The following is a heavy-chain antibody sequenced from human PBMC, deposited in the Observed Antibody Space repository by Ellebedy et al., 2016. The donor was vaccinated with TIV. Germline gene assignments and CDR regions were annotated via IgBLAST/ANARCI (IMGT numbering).Heavy chain of an antibody. CDR2: ISSSSTYI. CDR3: ARDLGRGWYSPVCY. V-gene: IGHV3-21*01. CDR1: GFPFSSYT. J-gene: IGHJ4*02. Sequence: PGGSLRLSCAASGFPFSSYTMNWVRQAPGKGLEWISSISSSSTYIYYADSVKGRFTISRDNAKNSLYLQMNSLRAEDTAVYYCARDLGRGWYSPVCYWGQGTLVTVSS. D-gene: IGHD6-19*01.